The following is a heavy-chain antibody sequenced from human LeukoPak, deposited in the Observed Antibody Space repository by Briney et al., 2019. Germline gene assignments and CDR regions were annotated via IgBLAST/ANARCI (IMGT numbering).Heavy chain of an antibody. D-gene: IGHD1-26*01. CDR2: IYHSGTT. V-gene: IGHV4-59*01. J-gene: IGHJ4*02. Sequence: SETLSLTYTVSGGSISSYYWSWIRQPPGKGLEWIGYIYHSGTTNYNPSLKSRVTISVDTSKSQFSLKLSSVTAADTAIYYCTRNIVGPRQVDYWGQGTLVTVSS. CDR3: TRNIVGPRQVDY. CDR1: GGSISSYY.